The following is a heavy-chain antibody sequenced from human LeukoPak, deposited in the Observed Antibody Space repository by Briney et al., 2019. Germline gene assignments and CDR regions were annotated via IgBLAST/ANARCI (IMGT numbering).Heavy chain of an antibody. V-gene: IGHV3-33*01. CDR2: IWYDGSNK. J-gene: IGHJ3*02. D-gene: IGHD3-16*01. Sequence: GRSLRLSCAASGFTFSSYGMHWVRQAPGKGLEWVAVIWYDGSNKYYADSVKGRFTISRDNSKNTLYLQMNSLRAEDTAVYYCARKGGNQVFDIWGQGTMVTVSS. CDR1: GFTFSSYG. CDR3: ARKGGNQVFDI.